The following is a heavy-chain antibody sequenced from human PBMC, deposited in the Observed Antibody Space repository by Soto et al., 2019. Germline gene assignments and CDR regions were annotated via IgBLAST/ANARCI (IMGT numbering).Heavy chain of an antibody. Sequence: QVQLVESGGGVVQPGRSLRLSCAASGFTFSSYGMHWVRQAPGKGLEWVAVISYDGSNKYYADSVKGRFTISRDNSKNTLYLQIISLRAEDTAVYYCAKESYYYDSSGYENGYGMDVWGQGTTVTVSS. J-gene: IGHJ6*02. CDR1: GFTFSSYG. CDR3: AKESYYYDSSGYENGYGMDV. CDR2: ISYDGSNK. V-gene: IGHV3-30*18. D-gene: IGHD3-22*01.